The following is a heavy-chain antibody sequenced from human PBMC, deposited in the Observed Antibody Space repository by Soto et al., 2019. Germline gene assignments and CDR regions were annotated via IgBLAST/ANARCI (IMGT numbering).Heavy chain of an antibody. CDR3: ARSLMITFGGVIVNGMDV. D-gene: IGHD3-16*02. Sequence: GGSLRLSCAASGFTFSSYGMHWVRQAPGKGLEWVAVIWYDGSNKYYADSVKGRFTISRDNSKNTLYLQMNSLRAEDTAVDYCARSLMITFGGVIVNGMDVWGQGNTVTVSS. J-gene: IGHJ6*02. CDR2: IWYDGSNK. V-gene: IGHV3-33*01. CDR1: GFTFSSYG.